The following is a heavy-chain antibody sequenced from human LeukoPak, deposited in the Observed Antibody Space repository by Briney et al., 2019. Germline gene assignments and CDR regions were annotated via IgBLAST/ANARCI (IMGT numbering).Heavy chain of an antibody. CDR3: AKEVGATGAIYYGMDV. V-gene: IGHV3-23*01. Sequence: GGSLRLSCAASGFSFSSYAMSWVCQAPGKGLGWVSAISGSGGSTYYADSVKGRFTISRDSSKNTLYLQMNSLRAEDTAVYYCAKEVGATGAIYYGMDVWGQGTTVTVSS. CDR2: ISGSGGST. J-gene: IGHJ6*02. D-gene: IGHD1-26*01. CDR1: GFSFSSYA.